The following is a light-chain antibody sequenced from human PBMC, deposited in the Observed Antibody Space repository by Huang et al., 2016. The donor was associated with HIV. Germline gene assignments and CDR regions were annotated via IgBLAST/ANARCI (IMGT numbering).Light chain of an antibody. CDR2: WAS. J-gene: IGKJ1*01. Sequence: DIVMTQSPDSLAVSLGERATINCKSSQSVLNYYNNNNHLAWYQQKPGHPPKLLIYWASTRESGVPDRFSGSGSGTDFTLTISSLQAEDIAFYYCHQYYDTPGTFGQGTQVEIK. CDR3: HQYYDTPGT. CDR1: QSVLNYYNNNNH. V-gene: IGKV4-1*01.